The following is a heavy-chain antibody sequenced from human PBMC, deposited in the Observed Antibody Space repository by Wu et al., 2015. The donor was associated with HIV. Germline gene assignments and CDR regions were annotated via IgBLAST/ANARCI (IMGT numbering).Heavy chain of an antibody. J-gene: IGHJ4*02. D-gene: IGHD3-22*01. CDR3: ARLLDSSGYAYPEFDY. CDR2: MNPNSGNT. V-gene: IGHV1-8*01. Sequence: QVQLVQSGAEVKKPGASVKVSCKASGYTFTNHHINWVRQATGQGLEWVGWMNPNSGNTGYAQNFQGRVNMTRNTSINTAYLDLSSLRSDDTAMYYCARLLDSSGYAYPEFDYWGQGTLVTVSS. CDR1: GYTFTNHH.